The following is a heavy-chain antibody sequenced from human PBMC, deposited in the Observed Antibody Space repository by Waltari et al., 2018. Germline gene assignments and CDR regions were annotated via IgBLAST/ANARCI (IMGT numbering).Heavy chain of an antibody. CDR1: GYTFTSYY. CDR3: ARVGSAVGTSWSMGYFDY. Sequence: QVQLVQSGAEVKKPGASVKVSCKASGYTFTSYYMHWVRQAPGQGLEWMGIINPSGGSTTYAQKFQGRVTMTRDTSTSTVYMELSSLRSEDTAVYYCARVGSAVGTSWSMGYFDYWGQGTLVTVSS. CDR2: INPSGGST. V-gene: IGHV1-46*01. J-gene: IGHJ4*02. D-gene: IGHD2-8*02.